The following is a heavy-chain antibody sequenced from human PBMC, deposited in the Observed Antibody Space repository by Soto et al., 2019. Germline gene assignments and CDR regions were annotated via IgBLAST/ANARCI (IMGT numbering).Heavy chain of an antibody. J-gene: IGHJ5*02. D-gene: IGHD2-15*01. V-gene: IGHV4-34*01. CDR2: INHSGST. Sequence: QVQLQQWGAGLLKPSETLSLTCAVYGGSFSGYYWSWIRQPPGKGLEWIGEINHSGSTNYNPSLKSRVTISVDTSKNQFSLKLSSVTAPDTAVYYCARGRYCSGGSCYRGLDWFDPWGQGTLVTVSS. CDR1: GGSFSGYY. CDR3: ARGRYCSGGSCYRGLDWFDP.